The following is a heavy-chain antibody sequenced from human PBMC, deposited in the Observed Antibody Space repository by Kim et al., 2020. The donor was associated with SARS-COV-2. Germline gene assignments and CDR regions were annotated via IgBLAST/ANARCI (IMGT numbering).Heavy chain of an antibody. CDR3: ARHNSHAWDWFDP. J-gene: IGHJ5*02. V-gene: IGHV4-39*01. Sequence: SETLSLTCTVSGGSISSSSYYWGWIRQPPGKGLEWIGSIYYSGSTYYNPSLKSRVTISVDTSKNQFSLKLSSVTAADTAVYYCARHNSHAWDWFDPWGQGTLVTVSS. CDR2: IYYSGST. CDR1: GGSISSSSYY. D-gene: IGHD1-26*01.